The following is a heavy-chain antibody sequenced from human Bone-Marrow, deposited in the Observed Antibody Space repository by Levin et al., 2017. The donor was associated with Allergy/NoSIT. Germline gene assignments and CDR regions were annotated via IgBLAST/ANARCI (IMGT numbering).Heavy chain of an antibody. V-gene: IGHV3-49*04. CDR3: IRWRGLTSVGDH. J-gene: IGHJ4*02. CDR2: IRTTVEGKPT. D-gene: IGHD4-23*01. Sequence: GGSLRLSCTASGFTFSDSPMSWVRQAPGKGLECVRSIRTTVEGKPTEYAASVKGRFTISRDDAKNIVYLQMNSLQIEDTAVYYCIRWRGLTSVGDHWGRGTLVTVSS. CDR1: GFTFSDSP.